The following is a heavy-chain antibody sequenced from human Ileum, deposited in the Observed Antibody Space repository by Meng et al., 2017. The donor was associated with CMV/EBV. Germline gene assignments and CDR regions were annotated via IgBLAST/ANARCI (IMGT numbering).Heavy chain of an antibody. CDR2: VHYTETT. J-gene: IGHJ4*02. Sequence: QVQLQERGPGLVKPAETLSLNSTVSRGSIISCRDFWGWIRQAPGKGMERIATVHYTETTHYNPSLRSRITISVDTAKNQISLKVSSLTAADTAIYYCAADISTAWFYYWGQGSLVTVSS. V-gene: IGHV4-39*07. CDR1: RGSIISCRDF. D-gene: IGHD2-2*01. CDR3: AADISTAWFYY.